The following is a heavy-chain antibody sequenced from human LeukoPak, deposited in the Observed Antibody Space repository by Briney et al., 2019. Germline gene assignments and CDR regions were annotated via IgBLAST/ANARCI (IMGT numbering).Heavy chain of an antibody. J-gene: IGHJ4*02. Sequence: PSQTLSLTCTVSGDSISSGDYYWSWIRQPAGKGLEWIGRISSSGSTNYNPSLKSRVTISVDTSKNQFSLKLSSVTAADTAVYYCALMIGYYYDSSGNLFSAWGQGTLVTVSS. CDR2: ISSSGST. CDR3: ALMIGYYYDSSGNLFSA. CDR1: GDSISSGDYY. D-gene: IGHD3-22*01. V-gene: IGHV4-61*02.